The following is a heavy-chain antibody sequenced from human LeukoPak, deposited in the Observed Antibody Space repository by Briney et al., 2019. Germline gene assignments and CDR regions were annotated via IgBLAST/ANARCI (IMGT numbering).Heavy chain of an antibody. D-gene: IGHD3-9*01. V-gene: IGHV3-23*01. CDR2: ISGSGGST. CDR3: AKDSQALRYFDWPPGA. J-gene: IGHJ5*02. Sequence: GGSLRLSCAASGFTFSSYAMSWVRQAPGKGLEWVSAISGSGGSTYYADSVKGRFTISRDNSKNTLYLQMNSLRAEDTAVYYCAKDSQALRYFDWPPGAWGQGTWSPSPQ. CDR1: GFTFSSYA.